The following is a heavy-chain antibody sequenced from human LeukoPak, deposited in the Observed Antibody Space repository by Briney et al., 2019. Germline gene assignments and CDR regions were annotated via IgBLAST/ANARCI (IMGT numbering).Heavy chain of an antibody. D-gene: IGHD3-22*01. CDR1: GYTFTSNY. J-gene: IGHJ6*03. CDR3: ARGHPMNSDSSGYYYFPWGYYYYYMDV. CDR2: INPSGGTT. V-gene: IGHV1-46*01. Sequence: ASVKVSCKASGYTFTSNYMHWVRQAPGQGLEWIGIINPSGGTTIYALKFQGRVTMTRNTSISTAYMELSSLRSEDTAVYYCARGHPMNSDSSGYYYFPWGYYYYYMDVWGKGTTVTISS.